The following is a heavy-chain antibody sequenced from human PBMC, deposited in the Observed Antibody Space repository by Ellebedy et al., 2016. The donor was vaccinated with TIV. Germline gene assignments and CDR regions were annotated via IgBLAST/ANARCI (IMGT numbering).Heavy chain of an antibody. CDR1: GGSISSYY. CDR2: IYYSGST. D-gene: IGHD3-10*01. V-gene: IGHV4-59*08. J-gene: IGHJ3*02. CDR3: ARRYYHDAFDI. Sequence: PSETLSLTCTVSGGSISSYYWSWIRQPPGKGLEWIGYIYYSGSTNYNPSLKSRVTISVDPSKTQFSLKLSAVTAADTAVYYCARRYYHDAFDIWGQGTMVTVSS.